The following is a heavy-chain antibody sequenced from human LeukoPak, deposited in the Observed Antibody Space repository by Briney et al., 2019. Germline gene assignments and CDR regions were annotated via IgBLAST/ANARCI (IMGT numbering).Heavy chain of an antibody. V-gene: IGHV1-69*01. CDR1: GGTFSSYA. D-gene: IGHD3-22*01. Sequence: GSSVKVSCKASGGTFSSYAISWVRQAPGQGLEWMGGIIPIFGTANYAQKFQGRVTITADESTSTAYMELSSLRSEDTAVYYCARDPGYYDSSGYYPNWFDPWGQGTLATVSS. CDR3: ARDPGYYDSSGYYPNWFDP. CDR2: IIPIFGTA. J-gene: IGHJ5*02.